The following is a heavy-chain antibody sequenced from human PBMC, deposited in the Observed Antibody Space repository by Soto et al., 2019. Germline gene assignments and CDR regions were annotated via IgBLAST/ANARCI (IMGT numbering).Heavy chain of an antibody. CDR2: ISYDGSNK. V-gene: IGHV3-30*18. CDR3: AKLIGGYYDSSGYPPDFDL. J-gene: IGHJ2*01. Sequence: QVQLVESGGGVVQPGRSLRLSCAASGFTFSGFGMHWVRQAPGKGLEWVAVISYDGSNKYYSDSVKGRFTISRDNSKNTLYLQMNRLRAEDTAVYYCAKLIGGYYDSSGYPPDFDLWGRGTLVTVSS. CDR1: GFTFSGFG. D-gene: IGHD3-22*01.